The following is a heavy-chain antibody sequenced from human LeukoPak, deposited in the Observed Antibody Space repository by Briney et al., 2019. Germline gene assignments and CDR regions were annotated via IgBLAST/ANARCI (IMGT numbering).Heavy chain of an antibody. D-gene: IGHD2-15*01. Sequence: SETLSLTCTVSGGSISGSSYYWSWIRQPPGKGLEWIGEINHSGSTNYNPSLKSRVTISVDTSKNQFSLKLSSVTAADTAVYYCASRGRTFDYWGQGTLVTVSS. CDR3: ASRGRTFDY. CDR1: GGSISGSSYY. V-gene: IGHV4-39*07. J-gene: IGHJ4*02. CDR2: INHSGST.